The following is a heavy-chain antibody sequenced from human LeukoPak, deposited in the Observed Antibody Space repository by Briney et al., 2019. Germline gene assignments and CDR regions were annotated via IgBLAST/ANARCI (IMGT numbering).Heavy chain of an antibody. J-gene: IGHJ3*02. CDR3: AKAHGSGYLDAFDI. Sequence: GRSLRLSCAASGFTFDDYAMHWVRQAPGKGLEWVSGISWNSGSIGYADSVKSRFTISRDNAKNSLYLQMNSLRAEDMALYYCAKAHGSGYLDAFDIWGQGTMVTVSS. CDR1: GFTFDDYA. V-gene: IGHV3-9*03. D-gene: IGHD3-22*01. CDR2: ISWNSGSI.